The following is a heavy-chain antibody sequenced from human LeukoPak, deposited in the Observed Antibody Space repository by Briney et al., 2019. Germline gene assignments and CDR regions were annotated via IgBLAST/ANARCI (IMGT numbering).Heavy chain of an antibody. CDR3: ARDSGSYSYFDY. J-gene: IGHJ4*02. CDR2: IYYSGST. V-gene: IGHV4-59*01. CDR1: GGSISSYY. Sequence: KPSETLSLTCTVSGGSISSYYWSWIRQPPGKGLEWIGYIYYSGSTNYNPSLKSRVTISVDTSKNQFSLKLSSVTAADTAVYYCARDSGSYSYFDYWGQGTLVTVSS. D-gene: IGHD1-26*01.